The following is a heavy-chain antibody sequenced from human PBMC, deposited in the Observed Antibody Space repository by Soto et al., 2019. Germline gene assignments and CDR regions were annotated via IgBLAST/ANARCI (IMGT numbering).Heavy chain of an antibody. J-gene: IGHJ4*02. Sequence: GGSLRLSCTASGFTFGDYAMSWFRQAPGKGLEWVGFIRSKAYGGTTEYAASVKGRLTISRDDSKSIAYLQMNSLKTEDTAVYYCTRAAVRVVIDVGRFENRPPYDYWGQGTLVTVSS. V-gene: IGHV3-49*03. D-gene: IGHD3-3*01. CDR3: TRAAVRVVIDVGRFENRPPYDY. CDR1: GFTFGDYA. CDR2: IRSKAYGGTT.